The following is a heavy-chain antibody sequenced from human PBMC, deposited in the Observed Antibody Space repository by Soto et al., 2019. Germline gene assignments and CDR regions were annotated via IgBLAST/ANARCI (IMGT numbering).Heavy chain of an antibody. CDR1: GDTFTTYD. CDR3: ARGRASGSYYHLDC. CDR2: INPNSGNI. Sequence: ASVKVACKASGDTFTTYDINWVRQATGHGLEWMGWINPNSGNIGYAQRFRGRVTMTRDTAIRTDYMEVSSLRSDATAVYYWARGRASGSYYHLDCCGKGTLVAVCS. V-gene: IGHV1-8*01. J-gene: IGHJ4*02. D-gene: IGHD3-10*01.